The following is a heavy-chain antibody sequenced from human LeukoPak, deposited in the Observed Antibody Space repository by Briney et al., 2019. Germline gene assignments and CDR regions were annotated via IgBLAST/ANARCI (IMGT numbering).Heavy chain of an antibody. CDR1: GFTFSSYG. Sequence: GGSLRLSCAASGFTFSSYGIHWVRQAPGKGLEWVGFIRSKSNGGTTHYAASVEGRFTISRDDSNSIAYLQMNSLKTEDTAVYYCVRDYRYAGHESVYWGQGTLVTVSS. V-gene: IGHV3-49*04. CDR3: VRDYRYAGHESVY. D-gene: IGHD5-12*01. J-gene: IGHJ4*02. CDR2: IRSKSNGGTT.